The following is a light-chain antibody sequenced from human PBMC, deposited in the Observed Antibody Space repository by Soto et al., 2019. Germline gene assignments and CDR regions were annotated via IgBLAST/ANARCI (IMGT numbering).Light chain of an antibody. Sequence: DIQMTQSPSTQCASVGDRVTITCRASQSISSWLAWYQQKPGKAPKLLIYKASTLKSGVPSRFSGSGSGTEFSLTSSSLQPDDSATYFCQRYNDKFGQGTKVDIK. V-gene: IGKV1-5*03. CDR1: QSISSW. CDR3: QRYNDK. J-gene: IGKJ1*01. CDR2: KAS.